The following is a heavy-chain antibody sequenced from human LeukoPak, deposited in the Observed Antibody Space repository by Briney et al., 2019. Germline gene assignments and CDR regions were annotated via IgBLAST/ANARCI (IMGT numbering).Heavy chain of an antibody. V-gene: IGHV4-38-2*02. J-gene: IGHJ4*02. CDR2: IYHSGST. CDR3: TRPYYYDSSGDPDY. CDR1: GDSISSGYY. Sequence: SQTLSLTCTVSGDSISSGYYWGWIRQPPGKGLEWIGNIYHSGSTYYNPSLKSRVTISVDTSKNQFSLKLSSVTAADTAVYYCTRPYYYDSSGDPDYWGQGTLVTVSS. D-gene: IGHD3-22*01.